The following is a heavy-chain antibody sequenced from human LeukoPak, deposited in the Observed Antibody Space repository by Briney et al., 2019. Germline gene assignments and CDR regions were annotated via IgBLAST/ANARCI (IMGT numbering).Heavy chain of an antibody. V-gene: IGHV4-4*07. Sequence: SETLSLTCTVSGDSISGFYWSWIRQPAGKGLQWIGRICTSGSTNYNPSLKSRVTMSVDRSTNEFSLTVRSVTAADTALYYCARGLPSYGDYVDYYFYMDVWGKGTTVTVSS. CDR1: GDSISGFY. D-gene: IGHD4-17*01. CDR2: ICTSGST. CDR3: ARGLPSYGDYVDYYFYMDV. J-gene: IGHJ6*03.